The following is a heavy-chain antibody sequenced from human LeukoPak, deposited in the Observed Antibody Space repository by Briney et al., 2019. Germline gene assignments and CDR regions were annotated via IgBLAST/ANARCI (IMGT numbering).Heavy chain of an antibody. J-gene: IGHJ4*02. CDR3: ASGVATVTNFDY. V-gene: IGHV4-30-4*07. D-gene: IGHD4-17*01. CDR2: IYYSGST. Sequence: SETLSLTCAVSGGSISSGGYSWSWIRQPPGKGLEWIGYIYYSGSTYYNPSLKSRVTISVDTSKNQFSLKLSSVTAADTAVYYCASGVATVTNFDYWGQGTLVTVSS. CDR1: GGSISSGGYS.